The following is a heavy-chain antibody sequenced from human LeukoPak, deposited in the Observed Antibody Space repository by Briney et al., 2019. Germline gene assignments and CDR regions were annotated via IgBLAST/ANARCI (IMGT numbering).Heavy chain of an antibody. V-gene: IGHV1-2*02. CDR3: ARNGRKIFGGDYYFYMEL. J-gene: IGHJ6*03. CDR1: GYTFTGYY. D-gene: IGHD3-3*01. CDR2: INPNSGGT. Sequence: ASVKVSCKASGYTFTGYYMHWVRQAPGQGLEWMGWINPNSGGTNYAQKFQGRVTMTRDTSISTAYMELSRLRSDDTAVYYCARNGRKIFGGDYYFYMELWGKGTKVNVSS.